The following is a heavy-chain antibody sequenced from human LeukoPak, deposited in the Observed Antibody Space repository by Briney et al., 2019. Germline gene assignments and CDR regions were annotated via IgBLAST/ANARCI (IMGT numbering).Heavy chain of an antibody. CDR2: IKSKTDGGAT. CDR3: TTDPTSYDYGDYGVEDLDY. J-gene: IGHJ4*02. V-gene: IGHV3-15*01. CDR1: GFTFSNAW. Sequence: GGSLRLSCAASGFTFSNAWMSWVRQAPGKGLEWVGRIKSKTDGGATDYAAPVKGRFTISRDDSKNTLYLQMNSLKTEDTAVYYCTTDPTSYDYGDYGVEDLDYWGQGTLVTVST. D-gene: IGHD4-17*01.